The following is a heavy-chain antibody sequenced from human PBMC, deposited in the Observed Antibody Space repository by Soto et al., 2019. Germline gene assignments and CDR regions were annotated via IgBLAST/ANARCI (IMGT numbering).Heavy chain of an antibody. CDR2: ISGRGDDT. D-gene: IGHD3-22*01. Sequence: EVQLLESGGDLVQPGGSLRLSCAASGFTFSSYAMSWVRQAPGKGLEWVSTISGRGDDTYYTDSVKGRFTISRDNSKNTLYVHMNSLRAEDTAVYYCARAQQTYSSSYFDYWGQGTLVTVSS. V-gene: IGHV3-23*01. J-gene: IGHJ4*02. CDR3: ARAQQTYSSSYFDY. CDR1: GFTFSSYA.